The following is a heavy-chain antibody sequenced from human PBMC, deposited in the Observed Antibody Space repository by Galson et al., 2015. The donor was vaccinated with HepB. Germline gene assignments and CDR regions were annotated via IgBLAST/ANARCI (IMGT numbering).Heavy chain of an antibody. Sequence: SLRLSCAASGFTFSSYAMSWVRQAPGKGLEWVSAISGSGGSTYYADSVKGRFTISRDNSKNTLYLQMNSLRAEDTAVYYCAKDVGVVIISVGLWFDPWSQGTLVTVSS. CDR1: GFTFSSYA. CDR3: AKDVGVVIISVGLWFDP. D-gene: IGHD3-3*01. CDR2: ISGSGGST. V-gene: IGHV3-23*01. J-gene: IGHJ5*02.